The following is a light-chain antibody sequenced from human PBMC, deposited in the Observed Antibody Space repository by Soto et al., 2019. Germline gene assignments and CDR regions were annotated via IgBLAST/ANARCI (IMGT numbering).Light chain of an antibody. Sequence: EIVLTRSPGTLSLSPGERATLSCRASQIVTSNYLAWYQQKVGQPPRVLIFAASSRATDIPDRFSGSGSGKDFTLTISRLEPEDFAVYYCQQYGGSPYTFGQGTKLEIK. CDR1: QIVTSNY. J-gene: IGKJ2*01. CDR2: AAS. CDR3: QQYGGSPYT. V-gene: IGKV3-20*01.